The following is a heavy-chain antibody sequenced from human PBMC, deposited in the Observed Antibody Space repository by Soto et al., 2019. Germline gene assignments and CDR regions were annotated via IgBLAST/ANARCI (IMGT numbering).Heavy chain of an antibody. Sequence: SETLSHTCAFSGFSISSGGYSWSWVRQPPGKGLEWIGYIYHSGSTYYNPSLKSRVTISVDRSKNQFSLKLSSVTAADTAVYYCARVPSPWGQGTLVTVSS. J-gene: IGHJ5*02. CDR1: GFSISSGGYS. CDR2: IYHSGST. V-gene: IGHV4-30-2*01. CDR3: ARVPSP.